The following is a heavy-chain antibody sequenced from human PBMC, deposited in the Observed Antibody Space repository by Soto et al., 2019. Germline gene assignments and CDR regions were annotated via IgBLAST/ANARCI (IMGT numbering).Heavy chain of an antibody. CDR2: ISAYNGNT. V-gene: IGHV1-18*04. CDR1: GYTFTSYG. J-gene: IGHJ5*02. D-gene: IGHD2-15*01. Sequence: VKVSCKASGYTFTSYGISWVRQAPGQGLEWMGWISAYNGNTNYAQKLQGRVTMTTDTSTSTAYMELRSLRSDDTAVYYCARDKYCSGGSCYNWFDPWGQGTLVTVSS. CDR3: ARDKYCSGGSCYNWFDP.